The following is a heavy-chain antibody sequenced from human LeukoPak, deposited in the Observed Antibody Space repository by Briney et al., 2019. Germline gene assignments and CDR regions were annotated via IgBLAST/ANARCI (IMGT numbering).Heavy chain of an antibody. Sequence: SETLSLTCTVSGGSISSYYWSWIRQPPGKGLEWIGYIYYSGSTNYNPSLKSRVTISVDTSKNQFSLKLSSVTAADTAVYYCARGYGAAATGYYFDYWGQGTLVTVSS. CDR2: IYYSGST. CDR1: GGSISSYY. CDR3: ARGYGAAATGYYFDY. D-gene: IGHD6-13*01. V-gene: IGHV4-59*01. J-gene: IGHJ4*02.